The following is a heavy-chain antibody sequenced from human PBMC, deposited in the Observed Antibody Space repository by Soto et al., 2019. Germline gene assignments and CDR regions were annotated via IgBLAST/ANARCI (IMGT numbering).Heavy chain of an antibody. CDR2: INPSGGST. V-gene: IGHV1-46*03. J-gene: IGHJ6*04. CDR1: GYTFTSYY. D-gene: IGHD6-13*01. Sequence: QVQLVQSGAEVKKPGASVKVSCKASGYTFTSYYMHWVRQAPGQGLEWMGIINPSGGSTSYAQKFQGRVTMTRDTATSTVYMEPSSLRTEDTAVYYCDRDGYGRTLDVWGKGTTVTVSS. CDR3: DRDGYGRTLDV.